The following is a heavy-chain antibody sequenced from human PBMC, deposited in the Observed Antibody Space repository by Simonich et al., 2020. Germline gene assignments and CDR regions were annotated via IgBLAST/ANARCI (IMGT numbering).Heavy chain of an antibody. CDR2: ISSSVSTI. Sequence: EVQLVESGGGLVQPGGSLRLSCAASGFTFSSYEMNWVRQAPGRGLEWVAYISSSVSTIYYADSVKGLCTSSRDNAKNSLYLQMNSLRAEDTAVYYCARDFRLQLVEIGTYYYYGMDVWGQGTTVTVSS. CDR1: GFTFSSYE. V-gene: IGHV3-48*03. D-gene: IGHD6-6*01. J-gene: IGHJ6*02. CDR3: ARDFRLQLVEIGTYYYYGMDV.